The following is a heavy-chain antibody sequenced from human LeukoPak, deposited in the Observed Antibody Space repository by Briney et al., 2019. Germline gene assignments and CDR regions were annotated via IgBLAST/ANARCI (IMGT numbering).Heavy chain of an antibody. CDR2: ISSSSSYI. D-gene: IGHD3-22*01. J-gene: IGHJ4*02. CDR3: ARASVNRYYYDSSGYNDY. Sequence: PGGSLRLSCAASGFTFSSYSMNWVRQAPGKGLEWFSSISSSSSYIYYADSVKGRFTISRDNAKNSLYLQMNSLRAEDTAVYYCARASVNRYYYDSSGYNDYWGQGTLVTVSS. V-gene: IGHV3-21*01. CDR1: GFTFSSYS.